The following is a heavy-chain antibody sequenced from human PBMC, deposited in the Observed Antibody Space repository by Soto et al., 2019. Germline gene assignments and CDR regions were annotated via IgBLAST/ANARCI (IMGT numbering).Heavy chain of an antibody. CDR2: ISGSGGST. CDR3: AKDRLSGGYGNYFDY. V-gene: IGHV3-23*01. CDR1: GFTFSSYA. Sequence: GGSLRLSCAASGFTFSSYAMSWVRQAPGKGLEWVSAISGSGGSTYYADSVKGRFTISRDNSKNTLYLQMNSLRAEDTAVYYCAKDRLSGGYGNYFDYWGQGTLVTVSS. D-gene: IGHD2-15*01. J-gene: IGHJ4*02.